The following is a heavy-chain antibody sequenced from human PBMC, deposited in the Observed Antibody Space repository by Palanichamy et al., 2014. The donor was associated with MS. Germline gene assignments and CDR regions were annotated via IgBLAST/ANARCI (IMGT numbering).Heavy chain of an antibody. CDR2: ISSSSSYI. CDR3: ARPTPGYTTFAIPYYGMDV. V-gene: IGHV3-21*01. J-gene: IGHJ6*02. CDR1: GFTFSSYS. Sequence: EVRLVESGGGLVKPGGSLRLSCAASGFTFSSYSMNWVRQAPGKGLEWVSSISSSSSYIYYADSVKGRFTISRDNAKNSLYLQMNSLRVEDTAVYYCARPTPGYTTFAIPYYGMDVWGQGTTVTVSS. D-gene: IGHD2/OR15-2a*01.